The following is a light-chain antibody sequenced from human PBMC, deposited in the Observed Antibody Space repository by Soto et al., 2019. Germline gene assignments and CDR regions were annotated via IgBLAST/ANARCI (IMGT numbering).Light chain of an antibody. V-gene: IGLV1-40*01. J-gene: IGLJ3*02. CDR1: SSNIGAGSD. Sequence: QSVLTQPPSVSGAPGQRVTISCSGTSSNIGAGSDVHWYQQLPGTAPKLLIYGNSNRLSGVPDRFSGSKSGTSASLAITGLQAEDEADYYCQSYDSSLSHWLFGGGTKLTVL. CDR3: QSYDSSLSHWL. CDR2: GNS.